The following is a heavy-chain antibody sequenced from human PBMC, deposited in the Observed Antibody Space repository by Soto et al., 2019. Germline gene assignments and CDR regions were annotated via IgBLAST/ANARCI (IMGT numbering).Heavy chain of an antibody. CDR1: GFTFSSYW. CDR2: IKQDGSEK. V-gene: IGHV3-7*01. Sequence: PGGSLRLSCSASGFTFSSYWMSWVRQAPGKGLEWVANIKQDGSEKYYVDSVKGRFTISRDNAKNSLYLQMNSLRAEDTAVYYCARDRSEYYDFWSGYYTGMMGTYYYYGMDVWGQGTTVTVSS. CDR3: ARDRSEYYDFWSGYYTGMMGTYYYYGMDV. D-gene: IGHD3-3*01. J-gene: IGHJ6*02.